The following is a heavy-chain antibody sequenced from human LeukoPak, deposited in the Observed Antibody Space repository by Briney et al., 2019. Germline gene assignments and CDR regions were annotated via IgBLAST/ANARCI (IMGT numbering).Heavy chain of an antibody. V-gene: IGHV1-18*03. CDR1: GYTFTSYG. J-gene: IGHJ4*02. D-gene: IGHD3-22*01. CDR3: AVGDYYYDTRFDY. CDR2: ISAYNGNT. Sequence: ASVKVSCKASGYTFTSYGISWVRQAPGQGLEWMGWISAYNGNTNYAQKLQGRVTMTRDTSASTAYMDLNSLRSEDMAVYYCAVGDYYYDTRFDYWGQGTLVTVSS.